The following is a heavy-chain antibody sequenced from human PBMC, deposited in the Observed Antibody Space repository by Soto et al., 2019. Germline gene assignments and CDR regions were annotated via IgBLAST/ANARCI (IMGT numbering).Heavy chain of an antibody. CDR1: GDTFNFYS. J-gene: IGHJ4*02. D-gene: IGHD3-10*01. CDR3: ASSYGSGYRAFDY. Sequence: QVQLVQSGAXVKRPGSSVKVSCKASGDTFNFYSINWVRQAPGXGLEWVGRVNPILSMSNYAQRFQGRVTMTADKSTSTAHMELRSLRSEDTAIYYCASSYGSGYRAFDYWGQGALVTVSS. V-gene: IGHV1-69*02. CDR2: VNPILSMS.